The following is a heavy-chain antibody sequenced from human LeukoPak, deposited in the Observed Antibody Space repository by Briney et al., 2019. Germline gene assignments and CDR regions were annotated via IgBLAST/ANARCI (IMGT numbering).Heavy chain of an antibody. Sequence: GASVKVSCKASVYTFTGYYMHWVRQAPGQGLEWMGWINPNSGGTNYAQKFQGRVTMTRDTSISTAYMELSRLRSDDTAVYYCASSDGYYYDSSGYSDYWGQGTLVSVSS. CDR3: ASSDGYYYDSSGYSDY. D-gene: IGHD3-22*01. J-gene: IGHJ4*02. CDR2: INPNSGGT. V-gene: IGHV1-2*02. CDR1: VYTFTGYY.